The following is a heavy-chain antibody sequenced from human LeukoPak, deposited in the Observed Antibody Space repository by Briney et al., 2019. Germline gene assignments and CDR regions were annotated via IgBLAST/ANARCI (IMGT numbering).Heavy chain of an antibody. J-gene: IGHJ6*02. CDR3: ARGGRYDVLTGIPPGRYGLDV. Sequence: GGSLRLSCVASGITLATSPMDWVRQAPGKGLEWISYISSTTSTIYYADSVKGRFTISRDNARNSLYLQMNSLRDGDTAVYYCARGGRYDVLTGIPPGRYGLDVWGQGTTVTVSS. CDR2: ISSTTSTI. V-gene: IGHV3-48*02. D-gene: IGHD3-9*01. CDR1: GITLATSP.